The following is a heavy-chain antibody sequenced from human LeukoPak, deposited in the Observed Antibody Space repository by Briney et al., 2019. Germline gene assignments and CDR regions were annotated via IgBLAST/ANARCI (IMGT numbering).Heavy chain of an antibody. CDR2: ISSSSSYI. J-gene: IGHJ4*02. Sequence: PGGSLRLSCAASGFTFSSYSMNWVRQAPGKGLEWVSSISSSSSYIYYADSVKGRFTISRDNAENSLYLQMNSLGVEDTAVYYCARAVISIFDNWGQGTLVTVSP. CDR1: GFTFSSYS. V-gene: IGHV3-21*01. CDR3: ARAVISIFDN. D-gene: IGHD3-3*02.